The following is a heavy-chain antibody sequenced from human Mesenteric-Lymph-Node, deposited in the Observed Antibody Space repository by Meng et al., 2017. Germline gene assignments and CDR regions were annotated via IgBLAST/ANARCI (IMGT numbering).Heavy chain of an antibody. CDR1: GYTFTSYD. CDR2: MNPNSGNT. J-gene: IGHJ3*02. CDR3: ARVVRGWFDAYDI. V-gene: IGHV1-8*03. Sequence: ASVKVSCKASGYTFTSYDINWVRQATGQGLEWMGWMNPNSGNTGYAQKFQGRVTITRNTSISTAYMELSSLRSEDTAVYYCARVVRGWFDAYDIWGQGTMVTVSS. D-gene: IGHD3-10*01.